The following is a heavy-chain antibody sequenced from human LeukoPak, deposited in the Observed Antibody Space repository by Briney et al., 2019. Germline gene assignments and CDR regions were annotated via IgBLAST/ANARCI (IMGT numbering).Heavy chain of an antibody. V-gene: IGHV3-48*03. CDR3: VREYCSGGSCSDAFDI. CDR1: GFSLTTYE. Sequence: GGSLRLSCAVSGFSLTTYEMDWIRQAPGKGLEWVAYTDSNSETTHYADSVKGRFIISRDNAKNSLYLQMNSLRAEDTALYYCVREYCSGGSCSDAFDIWGQGTMVTVSS. D-gene: IGHD2-15*01. CDR2: TDSNSETT. J-gene: IGHJ3*02.